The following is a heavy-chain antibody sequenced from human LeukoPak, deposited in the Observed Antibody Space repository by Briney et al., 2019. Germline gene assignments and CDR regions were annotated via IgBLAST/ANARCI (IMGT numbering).Heavy chain of an antibody. CDR1: GGSISSGDYY. CDR3: ARRLLWFGRLSGWFDP. CDR2: IYYSGST. V-gene: IGHV4-30-4*01. Sequence: PSETLSLTCTVSGGSISSGDYYWSWIRQPPGKGLEWIGYIYYSGSTYYNPSLKSRVTISVDASKNQFSLKLSSVTAADTAVYYCARRLLWFGRLSGWFDPWGQGTLVTVSS. J-gene: IGHJ5*02. D-gene: IGHD3-10*01.